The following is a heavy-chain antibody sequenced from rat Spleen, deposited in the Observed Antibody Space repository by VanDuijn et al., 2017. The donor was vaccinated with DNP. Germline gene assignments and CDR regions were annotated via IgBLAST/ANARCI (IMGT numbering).Heavy chain of an antibody. J-gene: IGHJ2*01. CDR3: ARLGDYYVCTYYLFDY. Sequence: EVQLVESGGGLVQPGRSLKLSCAVSGITFSDHNMAWVRQAPKKSLEWVATISYDGSDTYYRDSVKGRFIISRDNAKSTLYLQMNSLRSEDTATYYCARLGDYYVCTYYLFDYWGQGVMVTVSS. CDR1: GITFSDHN. V-gene: IGHV5-7*01. CDR2: ISYDGSDT. D-gene: IGHD1-12*02.